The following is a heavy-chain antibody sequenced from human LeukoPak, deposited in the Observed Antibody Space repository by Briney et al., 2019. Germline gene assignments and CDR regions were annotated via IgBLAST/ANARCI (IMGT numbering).Heavy chain of an antibody. CDR2: ISFDGNNK. CDR3: ARAGLRWFHYYYMDV. Sequence: GGSLRLSCAASGFTFSTYVMDWVRQAPGKGLEWVALISFDGNNKYYADSVRGRFTISRDNSKKILYLQMSSLRAEDTAVYYCARAGLRWFHYYYMDVWGKGTTVTVSS. V-gene: IGHV3-30*04. D-gene: IGHD4-23*01. J-gene: IGHJ6*03. CDR1: GFTFSTYV.